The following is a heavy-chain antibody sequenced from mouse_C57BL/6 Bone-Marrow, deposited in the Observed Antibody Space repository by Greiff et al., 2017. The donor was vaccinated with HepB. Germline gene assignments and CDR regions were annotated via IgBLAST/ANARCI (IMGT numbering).Heavy chain of an antibody. D-gene: IGHD1-1*01. V-gene: IGHV5-17*01. CDR3: AKGYYYGSSPFAY. Sequence: EVKLMESGGGLVKPGGSLKLSCAASGFTFSDYGMHWVRQAPEKGLEWVAYISSGSSTIYYADTVKGRFTISRDNAKNTPFLQMTSLRSEDTAMYDCAKGYYYGSSPFAYWGQGTLVTVSA. J-gene: IGHJ3*01. CDR1: GFTFSDYG. CDR2: ISSGSSTI.